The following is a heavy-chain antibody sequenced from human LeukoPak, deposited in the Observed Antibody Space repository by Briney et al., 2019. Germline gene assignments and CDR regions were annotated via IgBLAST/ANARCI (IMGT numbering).Heavy chain of an antibody. Sequence: ASVKVSCKASGYTFISYALSWVRQAPGQGLEWMGWINIETGNPTYAQGFTGRFVFSLDTSVSTAYLQISSLKAEDTAVYYCARVAGYTTDGYGGGDDYWGQGTLVTVSS. J-gene: IGHJ4*02. D-gene: IGHD2-2*02. V-gene: IGHV7-4-1*02. CDR3: ARVAGYTTDGYGGGDDY. CDR2: INIETGNP. CDR1: GYTFISYA.